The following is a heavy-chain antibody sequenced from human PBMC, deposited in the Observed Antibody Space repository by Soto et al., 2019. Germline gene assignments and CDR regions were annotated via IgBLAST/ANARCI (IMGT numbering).Heavy chain of an antibody. CDR3: ARLQAAMPAAAGMDV. Sequence: GESLKISCKGSGYSFTSYWISWVRQMPGKGLEWMGRIDPSDSYTNYSPSFQGHVTISADKSISTAYLQWSSLKASDTAMYYCARLQAAMPAAAGMDVWGQGTAVTVSS. CDR2: IDPSDSYT. V-gene: IGHV5-10-1*01. D-gene: IGHD2-2*01. J-gene: IGHJ6*02. CDR1: GYSFTSYW.